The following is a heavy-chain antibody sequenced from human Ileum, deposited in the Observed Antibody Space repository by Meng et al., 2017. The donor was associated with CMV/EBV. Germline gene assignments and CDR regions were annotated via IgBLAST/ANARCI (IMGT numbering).Heavy chain of an antibody. CDR3: TRGRVGDWGFDF. CDR2: INHRGTT. D-gene: IGHD1-26*01. CDR1: GGSFSSFS. V-gene: IGHV4-34*02. J-gene: IGHJ4*02. Sequence: QWQLQQWGAGQLKASDTLSLTCGVNGGSFSSFSCTWIRQPPGKGPWWIGDINHRGTTNYSPSLKSRVTISRDTSKKQFSLRLSSLTAADTAVYYCTRGRVGDWGFDFWGQGTLVTVSS.